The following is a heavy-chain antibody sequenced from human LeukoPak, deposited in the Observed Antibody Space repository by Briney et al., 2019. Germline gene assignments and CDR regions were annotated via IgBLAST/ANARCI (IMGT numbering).Heavy chain of an antibody. CDR2: ISWNSGSI. Sequence: GGSLRLSCAASGFTFDDYAMHWVRQAPGKGLEWLSGISWNSGSIGYADSVKGRFTISRDNAKNSLYLQMNSLRAEDTALYYCASLGWGGIRSEVIAAAGNTPSYYYYYMDVWGKGTTVTVSS. D-gene: IGHD6-13*01. V-gene: IGHV3-9*01. CDR1: GFTFDDYA. CDR3: ASLGWGGIRSEVIAAAGNTPSYYYYYMDV. J-gene: IGHJ6*03.